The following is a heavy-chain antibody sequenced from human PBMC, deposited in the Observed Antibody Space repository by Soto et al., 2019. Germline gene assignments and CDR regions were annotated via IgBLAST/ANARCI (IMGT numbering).Heavy chain of an antibody. CDR1: GGTFSSYA. Sequence: SVKVSCKASGGTFSSYAISWVRQAPGQGLEWMGGIIPIFGTANYAQKFQGRVTITADESTSTAYMELSSLRSEDTTVYYCARGSVVVVAADLGMDVWGQGTTVTVSS. J-gene: IGHJ6*02. V-gene: IGHV1-69*13. CDR3: ARGSVVVVAADLGMDV. CDR2: IIPIFGTA. D-gene: IGHD2-15*01.